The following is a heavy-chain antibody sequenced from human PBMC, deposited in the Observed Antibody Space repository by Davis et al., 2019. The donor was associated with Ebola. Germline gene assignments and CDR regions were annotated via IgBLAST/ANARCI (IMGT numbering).Heavy chain of an antibody. CDR2: LSGGGRTI. CDR1: GFTFRDYY. V-gene: IGHV3-11*01. CDR3: ARAGGRTTLTAPSMDV. D-gene: IGHD4-17*01. J-gene: IGHJ6*02. Sequence: GESLKIPCAASGFTFRDYYMSWIRQAPGQGLEWVSYLSGGGRTIYHADSVKGRFTISRDNAKNSLYLQMNSLRAEDTAVYYCARAGGRTTLTAPSMDVWGQGTTVTVSS.